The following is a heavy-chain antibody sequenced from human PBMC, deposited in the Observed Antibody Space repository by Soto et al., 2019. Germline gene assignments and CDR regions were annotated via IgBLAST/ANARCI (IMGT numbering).Heavy chain of an antibody. J-gene: IGHJ4*02. CDR3: VRSGHSLGGVG. D-gene: IGHD3-16*01. Sequence: SETLSLTRSVSGASMNNYYGSWVRKPPGRGLEWIGYMYSSGSSNYNSSLKSRVTISVDTSKNQFSLKLSSVTAADTAVYYCVRSGHSLGGVGWGLGTLVTVS. CDR2: MYSSGSS. V-gene: IGHV4-59*01. CDR1: GASMNNYY.